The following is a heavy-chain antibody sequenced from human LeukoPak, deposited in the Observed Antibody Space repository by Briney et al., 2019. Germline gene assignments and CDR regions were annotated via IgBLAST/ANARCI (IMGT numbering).Heavy chain of an antibody. CDR1: GGSFSGYY. CDR2: INHSGST. D-gene: IGHD4-17*01. J-gene: IGHJ2*01. V-gene: IGHV4-34*01. CDR3: ARDSPLTTVTTFPYWYFDL. Sequence: PSETLSLTCAVYGGSFSGYYWSWIRQPPGKGLEWIGEINHSGSTNYNPSLKSRVTIPVDTSKNQFSLKLSSVTAADAAVYYCARDSPLTTVTTFPYWYFDLWGRGTLVTVSS.